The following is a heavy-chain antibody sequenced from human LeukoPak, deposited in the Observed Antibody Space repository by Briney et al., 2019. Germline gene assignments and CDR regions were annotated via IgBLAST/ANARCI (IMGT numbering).Heavy chain of an antibody. CDR3: ARHSAVAGTRWFDP. Sequence: SETLSLTCAVYGGSFSGYYWSWIRQPPGKGLEWIGEINHSGSTNYNPSHKSRVTISVDTSKNQFSLKLSSVTAADTAVYYCARHSAVAGTRWFDPWGQGTLVTVSS. V-gene: IGHV4-34*01. J-gene: IGHJ5*02. D-gene: IGHD6-19*01. CDR1: GGSFSGYY. CDR2: INHSGST.